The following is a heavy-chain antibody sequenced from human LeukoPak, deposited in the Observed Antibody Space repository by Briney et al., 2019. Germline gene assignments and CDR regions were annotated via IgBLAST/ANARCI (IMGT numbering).Heavy chain of an antibody. CDR3: ARDQGSGNWNPYNWFDP. CDR2: IIPIFGTA. J-gene: IGHJ5*02. CDR1: GGTFSSYA. D-gene: IGHD1-20*01. V-gene: IGHV1-69*13. Sequence: SVKVSCKASGGTFSSYAISWVRQAPGQGLEWMGGIIPIFGTANYAQKFQGRVTITADESTSTAYVELSSLRSEDTAVYYCARDQGSGNWNPYNWFDPWGQGTLVTVSS.